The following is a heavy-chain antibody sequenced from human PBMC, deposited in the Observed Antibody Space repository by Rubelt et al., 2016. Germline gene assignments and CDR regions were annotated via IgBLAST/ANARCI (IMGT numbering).Heavy chain of an antibody. J-gene: IGHJ4*02. V-gene: IGHV4-34*01. CDR1: GGSFSGYY. D-gene: IGHD2/OR15-2a*01. CDR3: AGLVDGDCTTFSCCIDY. CDR2: INHSGRT. Sequence: QVQLQQWGAGLLKPSETLSLTCAVYGGSFSGYYWSWIRQPPGKGLEWIGEINHSGRTNYNPSLKSRVTISVDTCKNQFSLKLGLWTAADTAVEFCAGLVDGDCTTFSCCIDYWGQGTLVTVSS.